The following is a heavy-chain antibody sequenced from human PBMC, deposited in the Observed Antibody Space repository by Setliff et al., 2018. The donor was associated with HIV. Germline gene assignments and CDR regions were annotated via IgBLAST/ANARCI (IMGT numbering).Heavy chain of an antibody. J-gene: IGHJ4*02. Sequence: SETLSLTCTVAGISVSSGSYFWTWIRQPAGKGLEWIGRIYTSGSTNYSPSLKSRVTISVDSSKNQFSLKLTSVTAADTAVYYCARFKYYNFWSGPGNYFDYWGQGTLVTVSS. CDR2: IYTSGST. V-gene: IGHV4-61*02. CDR3: ARFKYYNFWSGPGNYFDY. CDR1: GISVSSGSYF. D-gene: IGHD3-3*01.